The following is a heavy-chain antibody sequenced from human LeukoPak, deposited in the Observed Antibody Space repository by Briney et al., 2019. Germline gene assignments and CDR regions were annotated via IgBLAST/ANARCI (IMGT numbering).Heavy chain of an antibody. Sequence: GGSLRLSCAASGFTFSDYYMNWVRQAPGKGLEWVSSISSSSSYIYYADSVKGRFTISRDNAKNSLYLQMNSLRAEDTAVYYCARDKYDSSGYSAYYGMDVWGQGTTVTVSS. CDR3: ARDKYDSSGYSAYYGMDV. D-gene: IGHD3-22*01. CDR1: GFTFSDYY. CDR2: ISSSSSYI. V-gene: IGHV3-21*01. J-gene: IGHJ6*02.